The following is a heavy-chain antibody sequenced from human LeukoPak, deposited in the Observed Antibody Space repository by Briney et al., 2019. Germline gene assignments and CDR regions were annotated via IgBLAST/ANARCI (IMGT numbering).Heavy chain of an antibody. CDR2: IYYSGST. CDR1: GGSISSSSYY. V-gene: IGHV4-39*01. Sequence: SETLSLTCTVSGGSISSSSYYWGWIRQPPGKGLEWIGSIYYSGSTYYNPSLKSRVTISVDTSKNQFPLKLSSVTAADTAVYYCARLVTGIAAAGIDYWGQGTLVTVSS. D-gene: IGHD6-13*01. J-gene: IGHJ4*02. CDR3: ARLVTGIAAAGIDY.